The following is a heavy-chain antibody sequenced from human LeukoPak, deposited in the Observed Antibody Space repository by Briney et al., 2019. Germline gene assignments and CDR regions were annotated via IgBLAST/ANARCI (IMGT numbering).Heavy chain of an antibody. Sequence: AGSLTLSCAASGCTFSSYAMHWVRQPPGKGLVWVACIKSYGSSTNYAASVKGGITISRENAKHTLYLQMNSMRAEDAAVYYCAIHYGDSEEGGYWGQGTLVTVSS. J-gene: IGHJ4*02. CDR1: GCTFSSYA. CDR2: IKSYGSST. V-gene: IGHV3-74*01. D-gene: IGHD4-17*01. CDR3: AIHYGDSEEGGY.